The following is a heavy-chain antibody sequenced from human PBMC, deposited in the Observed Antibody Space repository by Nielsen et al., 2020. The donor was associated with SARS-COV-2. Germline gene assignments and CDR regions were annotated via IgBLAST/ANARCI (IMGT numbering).Heavy chain of an antibody. CDR3: ARAEYSSSWGWGNYYYYYYMDV. J-gene: IGHJ6*03. D-gene: IGHD6-6*01. CDR2: IKSKTDGGTT. V-gene: IGHV3-15*01. Sequence: WIRQPPGKGLEWVGRIKSKTDGGTTDYAAPVKGRFTISRDDSKNTLYLQMNSLKTEDTAVYYCARAEYSSSWGWGNYYYYYYMDVWGKGTTVTVSS.